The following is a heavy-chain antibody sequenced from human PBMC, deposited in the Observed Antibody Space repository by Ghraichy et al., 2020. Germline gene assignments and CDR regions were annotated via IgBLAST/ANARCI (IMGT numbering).Heavy chain of an antibody. D-gene: IGHD3-9*01. Sequence: SVKVSCKASGYTFTSYDINWVRQATGQGLEWMGWMNPNSGNTGYAQKFQGRVTMTRNTSISTAYMELSSLRSEDTAVYYCARGALSQNPHFQHWGQGTLVTVSS. V-gene: IGHV1-8*01. CDR2: MNPNSGNT. J-gene: IGHJ1*01. CDR3: ARGALSQNPHFQH. CDR1: GYTFTSYD.